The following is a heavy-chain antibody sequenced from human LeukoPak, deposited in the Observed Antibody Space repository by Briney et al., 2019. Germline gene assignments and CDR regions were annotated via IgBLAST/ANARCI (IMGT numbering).Heavy chain of an antibody. J-gene: IGHJ4*02. CDR3: ARVGPSPYFDY. D-gene: IGHD3/OR15-3a*01. V-gene: IGHV1-8*03. CDR1: GYTFTSYD. CDR2: MNPNSGNT. Sequence: VASVKVSCKASGYTFTSYDINWVRQATGQGLEWMGWMNPNSGNTGYAQKFQGRVTITRNTSISTAYMELSSLRSEDTAVYYYARVGPSPYFDYWGQGTLVTFSS.